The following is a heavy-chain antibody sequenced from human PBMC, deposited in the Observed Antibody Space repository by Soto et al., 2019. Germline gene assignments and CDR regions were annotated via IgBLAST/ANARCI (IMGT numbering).Heavy chain of an antibody. V-gene: IGHV3-30-3*01. CDR3: ASCSSSADFDY. D-gene: IGHD6-13*01. Sequence: QVQLVESEGGVVQPGRSLRLSCAASGFTFSSYAMHWVRQAPGKGLVWVAVISYDGSNKYYADSVKGRFTISRDNSKNTLYLQMNSLRAEDTAVYYCASCSSSADFDYWGQGTLVTVSS. CDR1: GFTFSSYA. J-gene: IGHJ4*02. CDR2: ISYDGSNK.